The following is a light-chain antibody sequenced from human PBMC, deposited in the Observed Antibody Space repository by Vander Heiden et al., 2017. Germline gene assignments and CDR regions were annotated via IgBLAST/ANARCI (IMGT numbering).Light chain of an antibody. Sequence: SYELTQPPPVSATPGQTASIPCSGDKLGDKYACWYQHKPGQSPVLVIYQDSKRPSGIPERFSGSNSGNTATLTISGTQAMDEADYYCQAWDSSTAVFGGGTKLTVL. CDR2: QDS. J-gene: IGLJ2*01. CDR3: QAWDSSTAV. V-gene: IGLV3-1*01. CDR1: KLGDKY.